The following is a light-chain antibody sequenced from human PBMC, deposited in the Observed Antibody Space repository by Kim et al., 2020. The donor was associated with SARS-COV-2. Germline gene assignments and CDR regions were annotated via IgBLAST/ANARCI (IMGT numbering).Light chain of an antibody. CDR3: QKYGSSPPVT. CDR2: GAS. Sequence: EIVLTQSPGTLSLSPGERATLSCRASQSVSSSYLAWYQQKPGQAPRLLIYGASSRATGIPDRFSGSGSGTDFTLTISRLEPEDFAVYFCQKYGSSPPVTFGGGTTVEI. CDR1: QSVSSSY. V-gene: IGKV3-20*01. J-gene: IGKJ4*01.